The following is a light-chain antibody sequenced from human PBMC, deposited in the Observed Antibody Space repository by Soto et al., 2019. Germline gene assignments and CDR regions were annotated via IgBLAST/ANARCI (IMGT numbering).Light chain of an antibody. J-gene: IGLJ3*02. V-gene: IGLV1-44*01. CDR2: SND. CDR3: SSYITSSIDWV. CDR1: SSNIGSNT. Sequence: QSVLTQPPSASGTPGQRVIISCSGSSSNIGSNTVNWYQQLPGTAPKLLIYSNDQRPSGVPDRFSASKSGTAASLAISGLQSEVEADYYCSSYITSSIDWVFGGGTQLTVL.